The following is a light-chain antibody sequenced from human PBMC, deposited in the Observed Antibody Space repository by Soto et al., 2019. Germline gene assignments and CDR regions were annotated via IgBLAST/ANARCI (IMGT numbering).Light chain of an antibody. J-gene: IGKJ4*01. CDR3: QQYGSSPLT. CDR2: GAS. Sequence: EIVLTQSPGTLSLSPGERATLSCRASQSVSSSYLAWYQQKPGQAPRLIIYGASIRATGIPDRSSGSGSGTDFTLTISRLEPEDFAVYYCQQYGSSPLTFGGGTKVDIK. V-gene: IGKV3-20*01. CDR1: QSVSSSY.